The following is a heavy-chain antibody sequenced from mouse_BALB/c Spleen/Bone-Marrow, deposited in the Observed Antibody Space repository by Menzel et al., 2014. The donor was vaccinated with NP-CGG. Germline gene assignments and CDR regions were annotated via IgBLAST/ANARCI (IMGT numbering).Heavy chain of an antibody. J-gene: IGHJ2*01. V-gene: IGHV2-6-4*01. CDR3: ARNYYGIPYYFDY. D-gene: IGHD1-1*01. CDR1: GFSLSRYN. Sequence: VQGVESGPGLVAPSQSLSIPCTVSGFSLSRYNVHWVRQPPGKGLEWLGMIWNGGSTDYNSALKSRLSISKDNSKSQVFLKMNSLQTDDTAMYYCARNYYGIPYYFDYWGQGTTLTVSS. CDR2: IWNGGST.